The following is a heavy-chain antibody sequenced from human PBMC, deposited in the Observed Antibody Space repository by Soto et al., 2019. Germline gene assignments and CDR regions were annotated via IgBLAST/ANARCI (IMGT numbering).Heavy chain of an antibody. D-gene: IGHD5-18*01. Sequence: SETLSLTCSVSGGSISDYYWSWIRQSPEKGLEYIAYSSYGGITNLNGALNGRVTMSIDTSKNQFSLKLSSVTAADTAVYYCARGFWGGYSYGLGDYYYYGMDVWGQGTTVTVSS. J-gene: IGHJ6*02. CDR3: ARGFWGGYSYGLGDYYYYGMDV. CDR1: GGSISDYY. V-gene: IGHV4-59*12. CDR2: SSYGGIT.